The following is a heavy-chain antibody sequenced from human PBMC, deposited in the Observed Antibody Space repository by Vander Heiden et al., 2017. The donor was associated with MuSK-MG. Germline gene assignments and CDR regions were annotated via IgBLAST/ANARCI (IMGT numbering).Heavy chain of an antibody. D-gene: IGHD6-19*01. CDR1: GGSISSYY. V-gene: IGHV4-59*01. CDR3: ARDGTGSGWDYFDY. J-gene: IGHJ4*02. Sequence: QVQLQESGPGLVKPSETLSLTCTVSGGSISSYYWSWIRQPPGKGLEWIGYIYYSGRNNYNPARKSRVTISVDTSKNQLSLKLSSVTAAETAVYYFARDGTGSGWDYFDYWGQGTMVTVYS. CDR2: IYYSGRN.